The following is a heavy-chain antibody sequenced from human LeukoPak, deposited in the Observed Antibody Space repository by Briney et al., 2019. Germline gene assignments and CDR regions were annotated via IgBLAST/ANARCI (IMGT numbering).Heavy chain of an antibody. CDR3: VKDLSYESSGYVFEY. CDR1: GFTYEDCT. J-gene: IGHJ4*02. Sequence: PGGSLRLSCAASGFTYEDCTMHWVRQAPGKTLEWVALISWDGTTYYTDSVKGRFTISRDNSKNSLYLQMDTLRSEDTAFYYCVKDLSYESSGYVFEYWGQGALVTVSS. V-gene: IGHV3-43*01. CDR2: ISWDGTT. D-gene: IGHD3-22*01.